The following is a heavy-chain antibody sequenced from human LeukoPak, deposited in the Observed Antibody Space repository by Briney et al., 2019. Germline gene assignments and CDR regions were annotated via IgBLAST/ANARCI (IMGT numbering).Heavy chain of an antibody. D-gene: IGHD3-10*01. J-gene: IGHJ4*02. Sequence: NPSQTLSLTCTVSGGSISSGGYYWSWIRQPPGKGLEWIGYIYYSGSTNYNPSLKSRVTISVDTSKNQFSLKLSSVTAADTAVYYCARYGSGSARGYFDYWGQGTLVTVSS. CDR1: GGSISSGGYY. CDR3: ARYGSGSARGYFDY. V-gene: IGHV4-61*08. CDR2: IYYSGST.